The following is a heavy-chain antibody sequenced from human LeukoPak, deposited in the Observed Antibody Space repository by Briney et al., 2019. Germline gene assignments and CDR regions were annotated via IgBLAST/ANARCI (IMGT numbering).Heavy chain of an antibody. CDR1: GGSFSGYY. D-gene: IGHD3-9*01. V-gene: IGHV4-34*01. Sequence: SETLSLTCAVYGGSFSGYYWSWIRQPPRQGLEWIGEINHSGGTNYNPSLKSRVTKSVDTSKNQFSLKLCSVTAADTAVYYCARGSTYYDILTGYYYYYMDVWGKGTTVTVSS. CDR3: ARGSTYYDILTGYYYYYMDV. CDR2: INHSGGT. J-gene: IGHJ6*03.